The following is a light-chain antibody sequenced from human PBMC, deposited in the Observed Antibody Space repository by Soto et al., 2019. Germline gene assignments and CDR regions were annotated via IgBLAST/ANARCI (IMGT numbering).Light chain of an antibody. V-gene: IGKV3-20*01. CDR1: QSVSSSY. J-gene: IGKJ1*01. Sequence: EIVLTQSPGTLSLSPGERATLSCRASQSVSSSYLAWYQQKPGQAPRLLIYGASSRATGIPDRFSGSGSGTDFTLTISRPEPEDFAVYYCQQYASSPRTFGQGTQVEVK. CDR2: GAS. CDR3: QQYASSPRT.